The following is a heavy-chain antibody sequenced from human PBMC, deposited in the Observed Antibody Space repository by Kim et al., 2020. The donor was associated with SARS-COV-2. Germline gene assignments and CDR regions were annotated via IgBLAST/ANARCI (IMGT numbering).Heavy chain of an antibody. Sequence: SVKVSCKASGGTFSTYPINWVRQAPGQGLEWMGGIIPIFGAANYAQKFQGRVTITADESTSTAYMVLSSLRSEDTAVYYCARASTGVGYCSGTSCYIDRGLAYYYYFGLDVWGQGNTVAVSS. V-gene: IGHV1-69*13. CDR2: IIPIFGAA. CDR1: GGTFSTYP. CDR3: ARASTGVGYCSGTSCYIDRGLAYYYYFGLDV. D-gene: IGHD2-2*02. J-gene: IGHJ6*02.